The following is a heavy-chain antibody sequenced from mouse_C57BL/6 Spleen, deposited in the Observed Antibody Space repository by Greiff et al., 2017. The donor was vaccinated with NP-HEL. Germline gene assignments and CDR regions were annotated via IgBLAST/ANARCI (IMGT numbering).Heavy chain of an antibody. J-gene: IGHJ3*01. CDR2: INPNNGGT. D-gene: IGHD2-3*01. CDR3: ATDGYFAWFAY. V-gene: IGHV1-22*01. CDR1: GYTFTDYN. Sequence: VQLQESGPELVKPGASVKMSCKASGYTFTDYNMHWVKQSHGKSLEWIGYINPNNGGTSYNQKFKGKATLTVNKSSSTAYMELRSLTSEDSAVYYCATDGYFAWFAYWGQGTLVTVSA.